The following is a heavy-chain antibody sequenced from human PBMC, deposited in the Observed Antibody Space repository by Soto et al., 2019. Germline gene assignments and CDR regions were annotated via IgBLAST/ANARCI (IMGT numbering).Heavy chain of an antibody. V-gene: IGHV3-30-3*01. Sequence: GGSLRLSCAASGFTFSSYAMHWVRQAPGKGLEWVAVISYDGSNKYYADSVKGRFTISRDNSKNTLYLQMNSLRAEDTAVYYYARDLLEKQWPIYYYYYYGMDVWGQGTTVTVSS. J-gene: IGHJ6*02. D-gene: IGHD6-19*01. CDR3: ARDLLEKQWPIYYYYYYGMDV. CDR2: ISYDGSNK. CDR1: GFTFSSYA.